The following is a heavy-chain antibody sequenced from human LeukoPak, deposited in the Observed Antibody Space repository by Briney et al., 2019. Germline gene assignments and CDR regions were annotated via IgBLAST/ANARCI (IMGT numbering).Heavy chain of an antibody. J-gene: IGHJ4*02. CDR1: GGSFSGYY. Sequence: SPSETLSLTCAVYGGSFSGYYWSWIRQPPGKGLEWIGEINHSGSTNYNPSLKSRVTISVDTSKNQFSLKLSSVTAADTAVYYCARREDSSSWYFDYWGQGTLVTVSS. V-gene: IGHV4-34*01. CDR2: INHSGST. D-gene: IGHD6-13*01. CDR3: ARREDSSSWYFDY.